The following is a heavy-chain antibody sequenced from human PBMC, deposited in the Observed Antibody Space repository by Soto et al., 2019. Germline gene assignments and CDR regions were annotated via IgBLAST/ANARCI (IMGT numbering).Heavy chain of an antibody. CDR1: GFSFDDYD. CDR3: AKGSIYSSGLYYFDS. Sequence: EVQLVESGGALVQPGRSLRLSCTASGFSFDDYDMHWVRQVPGKGPEWVSGISWNSGRRGYADSARARFTVSRDNNNNSLFLEMNSLRPDDTALYYCAKGSIYSSGLYYFDSWGQGTQVTVSS. D-gene: IGHD6-19*01. CDR2: ISWNSGRR. V-gene: IGHV3-9*01. J-gene: IGHJ4*02.